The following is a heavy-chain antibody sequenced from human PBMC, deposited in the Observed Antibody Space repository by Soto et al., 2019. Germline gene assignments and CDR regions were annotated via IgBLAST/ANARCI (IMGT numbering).Heavy chain of an antibody. CDR1: GFTFSSYS. D-gene: IGHD3-16*01. V-gene: IGHV3-21*01. J-gene: IGHJ3*02. CDR3: ARDYDPPDSGPGFDI. CDR2: ISSSSSYI. Sequence: EVQLVESGGGLVKPGGSLRLSCAASGFTFSSYSMNWVRQAPGKGLEWVSSISSSSSYIYYADSVKGRFTISRDNAKNSLYLQMNSLRAEDTAVYYCARDYDPPDSGPGFDIWGQGTMVTVSS.